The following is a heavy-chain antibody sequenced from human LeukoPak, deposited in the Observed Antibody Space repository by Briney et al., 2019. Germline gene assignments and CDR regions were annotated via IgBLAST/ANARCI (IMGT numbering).Heavy chain of an antibody. Sequence: GESLRISCKGSGYSFTNYWIGWVRQMPGKGLEWMGIIYPGDSGTRYGPSFQGQVTISADKSISTAYLQWSSLKASDTAMYYCALGPWFGELFGAFDIWGQGTMVTVSS. J-gene: IGHJ3*02. V-gene: IGHV5-51*01. CDR2: IYPGDSGT. CDR3: ALGPWFGELFGAFDI. D-gene: IGHD3-10*01. CDR1: GYSFTNYW.